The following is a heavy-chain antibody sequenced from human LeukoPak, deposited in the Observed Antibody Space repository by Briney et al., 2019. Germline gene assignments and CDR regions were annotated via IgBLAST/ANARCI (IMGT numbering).Heavy chain of an antibody. CDR1: GGAVSSYH. J-gene: IGHJ5*02. D-gene: IGHD3-10*01. V-gene: IGHV4-4*07. Sequence: PSETLSLTCAVSGGAVSSYHWSWIRQTAGKGLEWIGSIYSSGSTSYNPSLKSRVTMSVDTSKKQFSLKLSSVTAADTAVYYCAREDASGEDWFDPWGQGTLVTVSS. CDR2: IYSSGST. CDR3: AREDASGEDWFDP.